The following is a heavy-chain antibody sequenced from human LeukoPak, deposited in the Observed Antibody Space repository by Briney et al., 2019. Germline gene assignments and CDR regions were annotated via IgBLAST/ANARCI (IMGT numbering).Heavy chain of an antibody. J-gene: IGHJ4*02. CDR3: ARASSIGAAGLFDS. D-gene: IGHD6-13*01. CDR2: IYSGGTA. CDR1: GFTFSDYY. Sequence: PGGSLRLSCAASGFTFSDYYMSWVRQAPGKGLEWVSVIYSGGTAYYADPVKGRFTISRDNSKNTLYLQMNSLRAEDTAVYYCARASSIGAAGLFDSSGQGTLVTVSS. V-gene: IGHV3-53*01.